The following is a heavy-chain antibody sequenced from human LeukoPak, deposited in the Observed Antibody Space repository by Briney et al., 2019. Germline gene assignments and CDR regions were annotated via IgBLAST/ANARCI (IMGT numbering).Heavy chain of an antibody. J-gene: IGHJ4*02. CDR1: GTSIKSYY. D-gene: IGHD5-12*01. V-gene: IGHV4-59*12. Sequence: PSETLSLTCNVSGTSIKSYYWSWIRQPPGKGLEWIGYIYQGGSTYYNPSLKSRVTISADRSKNEFSLNLSSVTAADTAVYYCAREVGGATWDYWGQGTLVTVSS. CDR2: IYQGGST. CDR3: AREVGGATWDY.